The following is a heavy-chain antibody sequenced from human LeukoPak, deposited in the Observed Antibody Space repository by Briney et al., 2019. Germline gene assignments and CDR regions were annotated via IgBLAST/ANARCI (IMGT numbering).Heavy chain of an antibody. D-gene: IGHD3-10*01. CDR2: ISWNSGSI. CDR3: AKDQNYYGSGELLHFDY. Sequence: GRSLRLSCAASGFTFDDYAMHWVRQAPGKGLEWVSGISWNSGSIGYADSVKGRFTISRDNAKNSLYLQMNSLRAEDTALYYCAKDQNYYGSGELLHFDYWGQGTLVTVSS. V-gene: IGHV3-9*01. CDR1: GFTFDDYA. J-gene: IGHJ4*02.